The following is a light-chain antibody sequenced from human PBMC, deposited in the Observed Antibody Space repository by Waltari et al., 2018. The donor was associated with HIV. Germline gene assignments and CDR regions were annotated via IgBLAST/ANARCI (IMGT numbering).Light chain of an antibody. J-gene: IGLJ1*01. Sequence: QSALTQPASVSGSPGPSITISCTGTSSDVGSYNLVSWYQKHPGKAPKLMIYEGSKRPSGVSNRFSGSKAGNTASLTISGLQAEDEADYYCCSYAGTSPYVFGTGTKVTVL. V-gene: IGLV2-23*01. CDR2: EGS. CDR1: SSDVGSYNL. CDR3: CSYAGTSPYV.